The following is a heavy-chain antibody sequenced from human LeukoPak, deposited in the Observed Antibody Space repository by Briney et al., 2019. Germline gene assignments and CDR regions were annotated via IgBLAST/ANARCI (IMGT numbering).Heavy chain of an antibody. V-gene: IGHV4-4*07. CDR3: ARELIAAAGSYFDY. CDR2: IYTRGST. J-gene: IGHJ4*02. CDR1: GGSISSYY. D-gene: IGHD6-13*01. Sequence: SETLSLTCTVSGGSISSYYWSWIRQPAGKGLEWIGRIYTRGSTNYNPSLKSRVTMPVDTSKNQFSLKLSSVTTADTAVYYCARELIAAAGSYFDYWGQGTLVTVSS.